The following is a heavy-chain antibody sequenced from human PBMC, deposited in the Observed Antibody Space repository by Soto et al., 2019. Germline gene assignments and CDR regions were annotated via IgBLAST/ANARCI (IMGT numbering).Heavy chain of an antibody. V-gene: IGHV3-33*01. Sequence: QVQLVESGGGVVQPGRSLRLSCAASGFTFSGYGMHWVRQAPGKGLEWVAVIWYDGSNKYYADSVKGRFTISRDNSKNTLYLQMNSLRAEDTAVFYCARLRSYDSSAYLDYWGQGTLVTVSS. CDR1: GFTFSGYG. D-gene: IGHD3-22*01. CDR2: IWYDGSNK. CDR3: ARLRSYDSSAYLDY. J-gene: IGHJ4*02.